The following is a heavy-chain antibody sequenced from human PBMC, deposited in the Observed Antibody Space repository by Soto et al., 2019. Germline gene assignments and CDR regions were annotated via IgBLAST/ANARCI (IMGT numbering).Heavy chain of an antibody. CDR2: ISAYNGNT. CDR1: GYTFTSYG. V-gene: IGHV1-18*01. Sequence: QVQLVQSGAEVKKPGASVKVSCKASGYTFTSYGISWVRQAPGQGLEWMGWISAYNGNTNYAQKLQGRVTMTTDKSTSTAYMELRSLRSDDTAVYYCARDREGIAAAGAESLLDYWGQGTLVTVSS. CDR3: ARDREGIAAAGAESLLDY. D-gene: IGHD6-13*01. J-gene: IGHJ4*02.